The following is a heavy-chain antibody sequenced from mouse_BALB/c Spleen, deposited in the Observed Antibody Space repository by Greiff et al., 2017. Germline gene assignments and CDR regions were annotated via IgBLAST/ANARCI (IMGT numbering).Heavy chain of an antibody. J-gene: IGHJ2*01. D-gene: IGHD1-1*01. CDR1: GFTFSSFG. CDR2: ISSGSSTI. Sequence: DVMLVESGGGLVQPGGSRKLSCAASGFTFSSFGMHWVRQAPEKGLEWVAYISSGSSTIYYADTVKGRFTISRDNPKNTLYLQMSSLKSEDTAMYYCTRGGYYGSSHYYFDYWGQGTTLTVSS. CDR3: TRGGYYGSSHYYFDY. V-gene: IGHV5-17*02.